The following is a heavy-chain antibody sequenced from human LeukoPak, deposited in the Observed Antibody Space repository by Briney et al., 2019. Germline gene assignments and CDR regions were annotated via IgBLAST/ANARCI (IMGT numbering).Heavy chain of an antibody. CDR3: ARDRVRGLIVFGGMDV. Sequence: PGRSLRLSRAASGFTFSSYAMHWVRQAPGTGLEWVALTSYDGGNKYYADSVQGRFTISRDNSKNTLHLQMNSLRPEDTAVYYCARDRVRGLIVFGGMDVWGKGTTVTVSS. D-gene: IGHD3-10*01. J-gene: IGHJ6*04. CDR2: TSYDGGNK. CDR1: GFTFSSYA. V-gene: IGHV3-30*04.